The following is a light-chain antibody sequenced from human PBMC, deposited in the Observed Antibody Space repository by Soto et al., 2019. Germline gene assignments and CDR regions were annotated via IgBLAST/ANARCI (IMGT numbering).Light chain of an antibody. J-gene: IGLJ1*01. CDR1: STDVENYNF. CDR2: EDS. CDR3: CSPAGFNTPSV. Sequence: QSVLTQPASVSGSPGQSITIACTGISTDVENYNFVSWYQQHPGKVPKLIIYEDSKRPSGISDRFSGSKSGNSASLTISGLQAEDEADYYCCSPAGFNTPSVFATGPKVTVL. V-gene: IGLV2-23*01.